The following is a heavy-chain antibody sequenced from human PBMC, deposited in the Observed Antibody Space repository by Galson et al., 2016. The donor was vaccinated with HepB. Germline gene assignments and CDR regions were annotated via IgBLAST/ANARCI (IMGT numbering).Heavy chain of an antibody. D-gene: IGHD2-15*01. CDR3: AKVLGAGYCGGSSCAMDV. CDR2: ISSSGGST. CDR1: GFTFSSYA. J-gene: IGHJ6*02. V-gene: IGHV3-23*01. Sequence: SLRLSCATSGFTFSSYAMSWVRQAPGKGLEWVSTISSSGGSTYFADSVKGRFTISRDNSKSTLYLQMNSLRAEDTAVHYCAKVLGAGYCGGSSCAMDVWGQGTTVTVSS.